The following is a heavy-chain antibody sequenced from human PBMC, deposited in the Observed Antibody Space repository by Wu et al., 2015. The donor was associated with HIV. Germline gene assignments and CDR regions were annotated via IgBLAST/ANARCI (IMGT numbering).Heavy chain of an antibody. D-gene: IGHD2-2*01. CDR2: ISPFTGGT. Sequence: QVQMVQSGAEVKKPMASVKVSCRTSGASYIHWVRQAPGQGLEWMGWISPFTGGTVYPQKFQGRVTMTEDKSIGTVYMELINLTSDDTAVYFCARPLVVVPAATRPKYYYYYMDVWGRGTTVTISS. V-gene: IGHV1-2*02. CDR3: ARPLVVVPAATRPKYYYYYMDV. CDR1: GASY. J-gene: IGHJ6*03.